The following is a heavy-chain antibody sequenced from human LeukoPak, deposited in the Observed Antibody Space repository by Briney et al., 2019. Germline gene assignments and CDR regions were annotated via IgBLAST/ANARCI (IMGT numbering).Heavy chain of an antibody. CDR1: GFTFSTYW. D-gene: IGHD6-13*01. J-gene: IGHJ4*02. V-gene: IGHV3-74*01. Sequence: GGSLRLSCAASGFTFSTYWMHWVRQAPGKGLVWVSRINSDGTGTTYADSVKGRFTISRDNAKNTVFLQTNSLRAEDTAMYHCARESYSSSWYGPDYWGQGTLVTVSS. CDR3: ARESYSSSWYGPDY. CDR2: INSDGTGT.